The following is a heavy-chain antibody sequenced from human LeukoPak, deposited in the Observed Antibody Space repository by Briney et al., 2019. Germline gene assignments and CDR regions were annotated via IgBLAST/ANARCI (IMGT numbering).Heavy chain of an antibody. CDR1: GFTFSSYG. CDR3: ARGTRNRYFGYMDV. J-gene: IGHJ6*03. V-gene: IGHV3-30*03. D-gene: IGHD3-9*01. Sequence: GGSLRLSCAASGFTFSSYGMHWVRQAPGKGLEWVAFISYDESNKYYADSVKGRFTISRDNSKSTLFLQMNSLRAEDTAVYYCARGTRNRYFGYMDVWGKGTTVTISS. CDR2: ISYDESNK.